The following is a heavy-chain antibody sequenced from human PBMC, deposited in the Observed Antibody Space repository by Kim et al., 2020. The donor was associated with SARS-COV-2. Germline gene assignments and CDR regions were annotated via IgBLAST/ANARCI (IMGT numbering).Heavy chain of an antibody. D-gene: IGHD3-10*02. CDR3: ARDKPVRGVTYNWFDP. CDR1: GYTFTSYA. V-gene: IGHV1-3*01. CDR2: INAGNGNT. J-gene: IGHJ5*02. Sequence: ASVKVSCKASGYTFTSYAMHWVRQAPGQRLEWMGWINAGNGNTKYSQKFQGRVTITRDTSASTAYMELSSLRSEDTAVYYCARDKPVRGVTYNWFDPWGQGTLVTVSS.